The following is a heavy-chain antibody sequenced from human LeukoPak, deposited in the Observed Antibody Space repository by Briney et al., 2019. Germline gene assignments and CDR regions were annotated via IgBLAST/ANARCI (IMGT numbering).Heavy chain of an antibody. V-gene: IGHV4-59*01. CDR2: IYYSGST. CDR1: GGSISSYY. CDR3: AGGVGDYYFDY. J-gene: IGHJ4*02. D-gene: IGHD4-17*01. Sequence: SETLSLTCTVSGGSISSYYWSWIRQPPGKGLEWIGYIYYSGSTNYNPSLKSRVTISVDTSKNQFSLKLSSVTASDTAVYYCAGGVGDYYFDYWGQGALVTVSS.